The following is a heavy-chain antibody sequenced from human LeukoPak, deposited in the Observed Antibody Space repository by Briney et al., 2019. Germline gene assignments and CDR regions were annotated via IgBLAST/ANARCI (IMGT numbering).Heavy chain of an antibody. V-gene: IGHV3-74*01. CDR3: ARDYGRSRDYGMDV. D-gene: IGHD3-10*01. CDR1: GLTFSSHW. Sequence: GGSLRLSCAASGLTFSSHWMHWVRQAPGKGLVWVSRITNDGSSTTYADSVKGRFTISRDNAKNMLYLQMNSLRAEDTAVYYCARDYGRSRDYGMDVWGQGTTVTVSS. CDR2: ITNDGSST. J-gene: IGHJ6*02.